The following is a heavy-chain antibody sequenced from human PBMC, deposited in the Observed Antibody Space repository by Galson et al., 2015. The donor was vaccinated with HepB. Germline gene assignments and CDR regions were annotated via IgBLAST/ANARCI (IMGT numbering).Heavy chain of an antibody. Sequence: SLRLSCAASGFTFSHYGMHWVRQAPGKGLEWVAVIACDGNSQYYLDSVRGRFTIPRDNSGNTLYLEMSSLRAEDTAVYYCAKEGGEPPAYFDYWGQGTLVTVSS. CDR2: IACDGNSQ. CDR3: AKEGGEPPAYFDY. CDR1: GFTFSHYG. V-gene: IGHV3-30*18. D-gene: IGHD3-10*01. J-gene: IGHJ4*02.